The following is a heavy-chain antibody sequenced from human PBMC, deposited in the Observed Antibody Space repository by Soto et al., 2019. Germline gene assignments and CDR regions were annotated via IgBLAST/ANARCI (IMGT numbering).Heavy chain of an antibody. Sequence: EVQLLESGGGLVQPGGSLKLSCAASGFTFSSYAMSWVRQAPGKGLEWVSGISGSGDSTYYADSVKGRFTISRDNSKNTPYLRLTSLRAEDTAVYYCAKGVPGIAVAGTGYFQHWGQGTLVTVSS. CDR3: AKGVPGIAVAGTGYFQH. J-gene: IGHJ1*01. CDR1: GFTFSSYA. CDR2: ISGSGDST. V-gene: IGHV3-23*01. D-gene: IGHD6-19*01.